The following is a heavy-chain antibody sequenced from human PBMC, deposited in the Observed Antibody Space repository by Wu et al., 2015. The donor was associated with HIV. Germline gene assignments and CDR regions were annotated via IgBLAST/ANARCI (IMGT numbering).Heavy chain of an antibody. CDR1: GYTFTAYY. CDR3: ARDATPITTEFDY. D-gene: IGHD4-11*01. V-gene: IGHV1-2*02. J-gene: IGHJ4*02. CDR2: INPSGGST. Sequence: QVQLVQSGAEVKKPGASVKVSCKASGYTFTAYYMNWVRQAPGHGLEWMAWINPSGGSTIYAEAFEGRITVTTDTSMKTVYMELESLTSRDTTMYFCARDATPITTEFDYWGQGTLITVSS.